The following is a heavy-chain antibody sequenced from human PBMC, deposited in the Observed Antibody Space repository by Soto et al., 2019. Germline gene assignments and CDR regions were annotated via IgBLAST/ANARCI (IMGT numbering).Heavy chain of an antibody. CDR1: GFTFSSYG. Sequence: GGSLRLSCAASGFTFSSYGMHWVRQAPGKGLEWVAVISYDGSNKYYADSVKGRFTISRDNSKNTLYLQMNSLRAEDTAVYYYAKRPAGGYYDSSGFDYWGQGTLVTVSS. D-gene: IGHD3-22*01. CDR3: AKRPAGGYYDSSGFDY. V-gene: IGHV3-30*18. CDR2: ISYDGSNK. J-gene: IGHJ4*02.